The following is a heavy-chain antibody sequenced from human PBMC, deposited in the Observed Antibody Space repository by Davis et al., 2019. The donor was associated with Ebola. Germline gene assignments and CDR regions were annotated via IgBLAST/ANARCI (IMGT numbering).Heavy chain of an antibody. V-gene: IGHV1-18*04. CDR1: GYPFTSSG. CDR2: ISPHNGNT. Sequence: ASVKVSCKTSGYPFTSSGVTWVRQAPGQGLQWMGWISPHNGNTKYAEKFQGRVTMTTDTSTSTAYMELRSLGSDDTAIYHCARDSFCTYGVCNDRDFDYWGQGTLVTVSS. CDR3: ARDSFCTYGVCNDRDFDY. J-gene: IGHJ4*02. D-gene: IGHD2-8*01.